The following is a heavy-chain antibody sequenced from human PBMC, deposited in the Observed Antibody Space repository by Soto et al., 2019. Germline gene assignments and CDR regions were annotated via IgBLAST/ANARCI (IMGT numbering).Heavy chain of an antibody. CDR3: ARGFVPSYYYDSSGYFDY. Sequence: QVQLVQSGAEVKKPGSSVKVSCKASGGTFSCYAISWVRQAPGQGLEWMGGIIPIFGTANYAQKFQGRVTITAEESTSTAYMELSSLRSEDTAVYYCARGFVPSYYYDSSGYFDYWGQGTLVTVSS. J-gene: IGHJ4*02. CDR1: GGTFSCYA. D-gene: IGHD3-22*01. V-gene: IGHV1-69*01. CDR2: IIPIFGTA.